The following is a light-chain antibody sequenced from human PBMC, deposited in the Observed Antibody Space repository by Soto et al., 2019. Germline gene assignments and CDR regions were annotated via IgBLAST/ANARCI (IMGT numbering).Light chain of an antibody. CDR2: GAT. CDR3: QKYDSSPPT. CDR1: QSVNSNY. J-gene: IGKJ1*01. V-gene: IGKV3-20*01. Sequence: DIVLTQSPGTLSLSPGDRATLSCRASQSVNSNYLARYQRKPGQAPMLLIYGATNVATDIPYRFSGSGSGTDFTLTITRLEPEDVAVYYCQKYDSSPPTFGQGTKVEIK.